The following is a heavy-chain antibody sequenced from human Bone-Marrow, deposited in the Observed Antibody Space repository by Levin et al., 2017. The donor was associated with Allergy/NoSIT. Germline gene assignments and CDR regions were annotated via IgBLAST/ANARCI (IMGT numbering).Heavy chain of an antibody. CDR1: GFTFRSYW. CDR2: INQDGSET. CDR3: ARRSYNAFNP. J-gene: IGHJ5*02. D-gene: IGHD5-24*01. V-gene: IGHV3-7*01. Sequence: GGSRRLSCAASGFTFRSYWMTWVRQAPGKGLEWLAIINQDGSETYYVDSVTGRFTISRDNAKNSLYLQMNSLRAEDTAVYDCARRSYNAFNPWGQGTLVTVSS.